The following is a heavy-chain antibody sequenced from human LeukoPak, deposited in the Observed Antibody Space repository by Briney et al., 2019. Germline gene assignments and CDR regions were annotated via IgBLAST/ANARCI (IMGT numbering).Heavy chain of an antibody. J-gene: IGHJ4*02. CDR2: IYYSGST. CDR1: GGSVSSSSYY. D-gene: IGHD5-24*01. Sequence: PSETLSLTCTVSGGSVSSSSYYWGWLRQPPGKGLEWIGSIYYSGSTYYNPSLKSRGTISVDTSKTQFSLKLSSVTAADTAVYYCARRLQLTHYFDYWGQGTLVTVSS. V-gene: IGHV4-39*01. CDR3: ARRLQLTHYFDY.